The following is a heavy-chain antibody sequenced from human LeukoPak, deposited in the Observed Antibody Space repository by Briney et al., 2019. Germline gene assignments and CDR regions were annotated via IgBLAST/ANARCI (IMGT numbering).Heavy chain of an antibody. D-gene: IGHD6-19*01. V-gene: IGHV1-24*01. CDR3: ARNRAVAGSGDFDY. Sequence: GASVKVSCKVSGYTLTELSMHWVRQAPGNGVEWMGGFDPEDGETIYAQKFQGRVTITADESTSTAYMELSSLRSEDTAVYYCARNRAVAGSGDFDYWGQGTLVTVSS. J-gene: IGHJ4*02. CDR2: FDPEDGET. CDR1: GYTLTELS.